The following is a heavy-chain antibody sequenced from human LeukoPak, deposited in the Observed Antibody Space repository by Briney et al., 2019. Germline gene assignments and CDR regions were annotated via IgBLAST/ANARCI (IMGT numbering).Heavy chain of an antibody. J-gene: IGHJ5*02. CDR1: GFTFSIYG. Sequence: GGSLRLSCAASGFTFSIYGMHWVRQAPGKGLEWVAVISYDGSNKYYADSVKGRFTISRDNSKNTLYLQMNSLRAEDTAVYYCAKEDSSSWPYNWFDPWGQGTLVTVSS. V-gene: IGHV3-30*18. D-gene: IGHD6-13*01. CDR2: ISYDGSNK. CDR3: AKEDSSSWPYNWFDP.